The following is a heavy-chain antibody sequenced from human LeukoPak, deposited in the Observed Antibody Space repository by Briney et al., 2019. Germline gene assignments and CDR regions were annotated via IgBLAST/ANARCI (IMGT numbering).Heavy chain of an antibody. Sequence: PSETLSLTCTVSGASISSYNWSWIRQPAGKGLEWIGRIYTTGSTNYNPSLKSRVTISVDKSKNQFSLKLSSVTAADTAVYYCARFGVVIRSLYYYYYMDVWGKGTTVTVSS. CDR3: ARFGVVIRSLYYYYYMDV. D-gene: IGHD3-3*01. V-gene: IGHV4-4*07. CDR1: GASISSYN. CDR2: IYTTGST. J-gene: IGHJ6*03.